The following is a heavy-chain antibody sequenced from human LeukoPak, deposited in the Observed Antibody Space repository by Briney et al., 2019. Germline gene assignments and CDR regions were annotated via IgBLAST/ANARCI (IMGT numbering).Heavy chain of an antibody. CDR2: ISYDGSNK. V-gene: IGHV3-30*04. CDR1: GFTFSSHA. Sequence: PGRSLRLSCAASGFTFSSHAMHWVRQAPGKGLEWVAVISYDGSNKYYADSVKGRFTISRDNSKNTLYLQMNSLRAEDTAVYYCARAVYYDSSGYYYLGDAFDIWGQGTMVTVSS. J-gene: IGHJ3*02. D-gene: IGHD3-22*01. CDR3: ARAVYYDSSGYYYLGDAFDI.